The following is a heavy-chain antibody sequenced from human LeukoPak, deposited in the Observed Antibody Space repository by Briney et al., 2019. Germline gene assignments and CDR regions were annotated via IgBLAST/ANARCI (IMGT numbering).Heavy chain of an antibody. J-gene: IGHJ4*02. D-gene: IGHD3-9*01. CDR3: ARSRLGPYILTGYTDFDY. CDR1: GVSASSSY. Sequence: GGSLRLSCAASGVSASSSYMSWVRQAPGKGLEWVSVIYSGGSTYYADSVKGRFTISRDNSKNTLYLQMNSLRAEDTAVYYCARSRLGPYILTGYTDFDYWGQGTLVTVSS. V-gene: IGHV3-66*01. CDR2: IYSGGST.